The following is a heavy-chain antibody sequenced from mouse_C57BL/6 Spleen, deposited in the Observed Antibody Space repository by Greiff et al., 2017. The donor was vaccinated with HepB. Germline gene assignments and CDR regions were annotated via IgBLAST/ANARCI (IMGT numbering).Heavy chain of an antibody. D-gene: IGHD2-4*01. CDR1: GYTFTDYE. V-gene: IGHV1-15*01. CDR2: IDPETGGT. J-gene: IGHJ4*01. CDR3: TVDYDVDYYAMDY. Sequence: VQLQESGAELVRPGASVTLSCKASGYTFTDYEMHWVKQTPVHGLEWIGAIDPETGGTAYNQKFKGKAILTADKSSSTAYMELRSLTSEDSAVYYCTVDYDVDYYAMDYWGQGTSVTVSS.